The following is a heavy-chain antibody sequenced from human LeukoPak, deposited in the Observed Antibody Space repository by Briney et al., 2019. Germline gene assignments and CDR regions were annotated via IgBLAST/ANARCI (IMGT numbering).Heavy chain of an antibody. Sequence: GRSLRLSCAASGFTFTTCDMHWVRQATGKGLEWVSAIGTAGDTYYPGSVKGRFTISRENAKNSLYLQMNSLRAGDTAVYYCARVCQVGAIRGPFDIWGQGTMVTVSS. CDR3: ARVCQVGAIRGPFDI. J-gene: IGHJ3*02. CDR2: IGTAGDT. V-gene: IGHV3-13*04. D-gene: IGHD1-26*01. CDR1: GFTFTTCD.